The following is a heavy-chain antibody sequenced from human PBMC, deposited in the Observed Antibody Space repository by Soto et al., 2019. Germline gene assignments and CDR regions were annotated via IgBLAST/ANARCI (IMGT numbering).Heavy chain of an antibody. CDR3: ARAGYYDFWSGYYMEATNYYYGMDV. Sequence: PSETLSLTCTVSGGSISSYYWSWIRQPAGKGLEWIGRIYTSGSTNYNPSLKSRVTMSVDTSKNQFSLKLSSVTAADTAVYYCARAGYYDFWSGYYMEATNYYYGMDVWGQGTTVTVSS. V-gene: IGHV4-4*07. CDR1: GGSISSYY. J-gene: IGHJ6*02. D-gene: IGHD3-3*01. CDR2: IYTSGST.